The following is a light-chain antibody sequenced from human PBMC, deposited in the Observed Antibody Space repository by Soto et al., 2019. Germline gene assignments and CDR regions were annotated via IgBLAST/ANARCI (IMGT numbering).Light chain of an antibody. CDR3: QQYGSSPLT. CDR2: GAS. J-gene: IGKJ1*01. CDR1: QSVSSSY. Sequence: EIMLTQSPVTLSLSPGERTTLSCRASQSVSSSYLAWYQQKPGQAPRLLIYGASSRATGIPDRFSGSGSGTDFTLTISRLEPEDFAVYYCQQYGSSPLTFGQGTKVDIK. V-gene: IGKV3-20*01.